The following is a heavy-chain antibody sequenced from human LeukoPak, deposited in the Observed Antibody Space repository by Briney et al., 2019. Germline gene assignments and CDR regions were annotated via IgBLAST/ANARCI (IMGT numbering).Heavy chain of an antibody. V-gene: IGHV3-21*03. D-gene: IGHD4-17*01. CDR3: ARDFAVRAY. J-gene: IGHJ4*02. CDR1: GFTFSDYT. CDR2: ISSSSTSI. Sequence: GGSLRLSCAASGFTFSDYTMNWVRQAPGKGLEWVSSISSSSTSIYYADSVKGRFTISRDNAKNSLYLQMNSLRAEDTAMYYCARDFAVRAYWGQGTLVTVSS.